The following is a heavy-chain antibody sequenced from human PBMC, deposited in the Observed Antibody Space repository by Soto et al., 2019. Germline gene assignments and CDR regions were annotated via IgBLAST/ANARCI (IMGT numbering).Heavy chain of an antibody. CDR2: IKSKTDGGTT. CDR3: TTDLRYCSGGSCYSGAFDI. CDR1: GFTFSNAW. D-gene: IGHD2-15*01. J-gene: IGHJ3*02. V-gene: IGHV3-15*01. Sequence: EVQLVESGGGLVKPGGSLRLSCAASGFTFSNAWMSWVRQAPGKGLEWVGRIKSKTDGGTTDYAAPVKGRFTISRDDSKNTLYLQMNSLKTEDTAVYYCTTDLRYCSGGSCYSGAFDIWGQGTMVTVSS.